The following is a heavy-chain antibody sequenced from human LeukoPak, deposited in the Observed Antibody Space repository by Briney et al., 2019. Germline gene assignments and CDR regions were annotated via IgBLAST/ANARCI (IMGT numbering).Heavy chain of an antibody. Sequence: SETLSLTCTVSGGSISSYYWSWIRQPPGKGLEWIGYIYYSGSTNYNPSLKSRVTISVDTSKNQFSLKLSSVTAADTAVYYCARGYCSSTSCYRRGYDNWFDPWGQGTLVTVSS. CDR2: IYYSGST. CDR3: ARGYCSSTSCYRRGYDNWFDP. J-gene: IGHJ5*02. D-gene: IGHD2-2*02. CDR1: GGSISSYY. V-gene: IGHV4-59*01.